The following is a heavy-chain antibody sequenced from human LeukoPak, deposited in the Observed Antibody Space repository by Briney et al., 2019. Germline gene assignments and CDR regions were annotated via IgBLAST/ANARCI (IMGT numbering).Heavy chain of an antibody. J-gene: IGHJ4*02. Sequence: GGSLRLSCAASGFTFSSYAMSWVRQAPGKGLEWVSVISGNGGSTYYADSVKGRFTISRDNSKNTLYLQMNSLRAEDAAVYYCARDDLCGGNCYSGTLDHWGQGTLVTVSS. V-gene: IGHV3-23*01. CDR1: GFTFSSYA. CDR3: ARDDLCGGNCYSGTLDH. CDR2: ISGNGGST. D-gene: IGHD2-21*01.